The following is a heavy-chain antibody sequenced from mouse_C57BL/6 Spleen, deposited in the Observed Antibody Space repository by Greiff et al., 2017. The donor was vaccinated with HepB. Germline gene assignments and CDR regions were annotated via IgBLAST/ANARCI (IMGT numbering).Heavy chain of an antibody. CDR2: INPGSGGT. Sequence: QVQLQQSGAELVRPGTSVKVSCKASGYAFTNYLIEWVKQRPGQGLEWIGVINPGSGGTNYNEKFKGKATLTADKSSSTAYMQLSSLTSEDSAVYFCARSRGNYYYAMDYWGQGTSVTVSS. CDR1: GYAFTNYL. CDR3: ARSRGNYYYAMDY. J-gene: IGHJ4*01. D-gene: IGHD2-1*01. V-gene: IGHV1-54*01.